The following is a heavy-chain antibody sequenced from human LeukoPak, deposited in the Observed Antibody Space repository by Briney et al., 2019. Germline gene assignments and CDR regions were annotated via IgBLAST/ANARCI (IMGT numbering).Heavy chain of an antibody. Sequence: GGSLRLSCAASGFTFSDYAMTWVRQTPGKGLEGVSVISGGGESTDYADSMKGRFTISRDNSKNTLYLQMNSLRAEDTALYYCAKLGCTGTICYANYWGQGTLVTVSS. CDR2: ISGGGEST. J-gene: IGHJ4*02. V-gene: IGHV3-23*01. CDR3: AKLGCTGTICYANY. D-gene: IGHD2-2*01. CDR1: GFTFSDYA.